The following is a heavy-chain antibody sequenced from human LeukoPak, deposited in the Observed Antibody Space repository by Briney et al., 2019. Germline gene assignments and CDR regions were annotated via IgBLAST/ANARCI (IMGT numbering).Heavy chain of an antibody. Sequence: GGSLRLSCAASGFTFSSYGMHWVRQAPGKGLEWVAVIWYDGSNKYYADSVKGRFTISRDNSKNTLYLQMNSLRAEDTAMYYCARDSRMNYYASWGRGTLVTVSS. D-gene: IGHD3-3*01. J-gene: IGHJ5*02. CDR1: GFTFSSYG. V-gene: IGHV3-33*01. CDR2: IWYDGSNK. CDR3: ARDSRMNYYAS.